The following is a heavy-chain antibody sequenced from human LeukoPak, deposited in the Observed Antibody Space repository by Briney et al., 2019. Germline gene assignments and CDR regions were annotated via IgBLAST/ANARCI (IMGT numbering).Heavy chain of an antibody. Sequence: PSETLSLTCTVSGGSISSYYWSWIRQPPGKGLEWIGYIYYSGSTNYNPSLKSRVTISVDTSKNQFSLKLSSVTAADTAVYYCARLRWALDYWGQGTLVTVSS. CDR1: GGSISSYY. CDR2: IYYSGST. J-gene: IGHJ4*02. D-gene: IGHD4-23*01. V-gene: IGHV4-59*01. CDR3: ARLRWALDY.